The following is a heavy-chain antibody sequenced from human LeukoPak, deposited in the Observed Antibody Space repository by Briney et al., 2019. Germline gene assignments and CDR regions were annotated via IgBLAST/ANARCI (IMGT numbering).Heavy chain of an antibody. CDR3: ARDLYGSGSYYYYYGMDV. CDR2: ISSSGSTI. D-gene: IGHD3-10*01. CDR1: GFTFSDYY. V-gene: IGHV3-11*01. Sequence: GGSLRLSCAASGFTFSDYYMSWIRQAPGKGLEWVSYISSSGSTIYYADSVKGRFTISRDNAKNSLYLQMNSLRAEDTAVYYCARDLYGSGSYYYYYGMDVWGQGTTVTVSS. J-gene: IGHJ6*02.